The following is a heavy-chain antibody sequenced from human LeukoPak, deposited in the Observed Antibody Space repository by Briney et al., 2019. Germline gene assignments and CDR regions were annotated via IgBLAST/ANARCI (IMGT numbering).Heavy chain of an antibody. CDR2: ISAYNGNT. V-gene: IGHV1-18*01. D-gene: IGHD3-10*01. CDR3: ASADYYGSGSYDY. CDR1: GYTFTSYG. J-gene: IGHJ4*02. Sequence: ASVKVSCKASGYTFTSYGISWVRQAPGQGLEWMGWISAYNGNTNYAQKLQGRVTMTTDTSTSTAYRELRRLRSDDTAVYYGASADYYGSGSYDYWGQGTLVTVSS.